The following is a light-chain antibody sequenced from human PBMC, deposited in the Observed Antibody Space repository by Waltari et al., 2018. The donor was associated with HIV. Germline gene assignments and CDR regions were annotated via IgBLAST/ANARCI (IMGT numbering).Light chain of an antibody. CDR3: QQRTNWPPYS. V-gene: IGKV3-11*01. Sequence: EIVLTQSPATLSLSPGERATLSCRASRSVGSYLAWYQQKPGQAPRLLIYDAYNRATGIPARFSGSGSGTDVTRASSSLEPEDFAVDYCQQRTNWPPYSFGQGTKLEIK. J-gene: IGKJ2*03. CDR2: DAY. CDR1: RSVGSY.